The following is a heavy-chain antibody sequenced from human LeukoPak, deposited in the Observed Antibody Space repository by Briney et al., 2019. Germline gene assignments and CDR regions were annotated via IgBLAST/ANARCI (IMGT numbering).Heavy chain of an antibody. CDR3: AKGKGYCSAGSCGIFDY. D-gene: IGHD2-15*01. J-gene: IGHJ4*02. Sequence: NRGESLKISCKGSGYSFTNYWIACVRQMPGKGLEWMGIIYPGDSDTRYSPSLQGQVTISADKSISTAYLQWSSLKASDTAMYYCAKGKGYCSAGSCGIFDYWGQGTLVTVSS. V-gene: IGHV5-51*01. CDR2: IYPGDSDT. CDR1: GYSFTNYW.